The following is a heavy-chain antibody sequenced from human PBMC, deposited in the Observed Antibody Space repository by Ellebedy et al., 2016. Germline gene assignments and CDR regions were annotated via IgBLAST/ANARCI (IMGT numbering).Heavy chain of an antibody. CDR1: GGSISSYY. J-gene: IGHJ6*03. CDR3: ARVVGMYSHMDV. Sequence: SETLSLXCTVSGGSISSYYWSWIRQPPGRGLEWIGYIFYSGSTNYNPSLKSRVTISLDTSKNQFSLKLNSVTAADTAVYYCARVVGMYSHMDVWGKGTTVTVSS. CDR2: IFYSGST. V-gene: IGHV4-59*01. D-gene: IGHD6-13*01.